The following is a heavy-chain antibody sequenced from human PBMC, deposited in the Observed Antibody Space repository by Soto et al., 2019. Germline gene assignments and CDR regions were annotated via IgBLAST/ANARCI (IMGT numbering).Heavy chain of an antibody. D-gene: IGHD4-17*01. V-gene: IGHV1-3*01. CDR1: GYTFTSYA. Sequence: ASVKVSCKASGYTFTSYAMHWVRQAPGQRLEWMGWINAGNGNTKYSQKFQGRVTITRDTSASTAYMGLSSLRSEDTAVYYCSGVTTGSKYYYYYGMDVWGQGTTVTVSS. J-gene: IGHJ6*02. CDR3: SGVTTGSKYYYYYGMDV. CDR2: INAGNGNT.